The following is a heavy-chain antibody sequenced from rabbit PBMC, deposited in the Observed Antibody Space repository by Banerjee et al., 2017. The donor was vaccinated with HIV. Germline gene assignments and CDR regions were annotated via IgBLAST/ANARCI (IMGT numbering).Heavy chain of an antibody. CDR1: GFDFSGGYD. Sequence: QEQLVESGGGLVQPEGSLTLTCKASGFDFSGGYDMCWGRPAPGKGPEWIACIWTGSGKTYYANWVNGRFTISRSTSLNTVDLKMTSLTAADTATYFCARGWTSVDAAYGHAFKLWGQGTLVTVS. D-gene: IGHD6-1*01. J-gene: IGHJ4*01. CDR3: ARGWTSVDAAYGHAFKL. V-gene: IGHV1S43*01. CDR2: IWTGSGKT.